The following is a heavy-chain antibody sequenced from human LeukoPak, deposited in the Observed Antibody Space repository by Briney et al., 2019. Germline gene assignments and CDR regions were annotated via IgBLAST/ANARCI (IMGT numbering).Heavy chain of an antibody. CDR2: LSGSGGDT. CDR1: GFTFSSYA. CDR3: AKSRSHSSAWYGSDFDH. V-gene: IGHV3-23*01. J-gene: IGHJ4*02. D-gene: IGHD6-19*01. Sequence: GRSLRLSCAASGFTFSSYAMSWVRQAPGKGLEWVSGLSGSGGDTYYADSVKGRFTISRDNSNNTLYLQMNSLRAEDTALYYCAKSRSHSSAWYGSDFDHWGQGTLVTVSS.